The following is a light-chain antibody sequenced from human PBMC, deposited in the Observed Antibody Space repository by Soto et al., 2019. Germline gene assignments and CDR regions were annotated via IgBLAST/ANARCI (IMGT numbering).Light chain of an antibody. CDR2: AAS. CDR3: QQYNTWPWT. CDR1: QSISTN. J-gene: IGKJ1*01. V-gene: IGKV1-39*01. Sequence: DIQMTQFPSSLSASVGDRVTITCRASQSISTNLSWYQKKPGKAPKLLIYAASTLQSGVSSRFSGTGSGTDFSLTISSLQPEDFAVYYCQQYNTWPWTFGQGTKVEIK.